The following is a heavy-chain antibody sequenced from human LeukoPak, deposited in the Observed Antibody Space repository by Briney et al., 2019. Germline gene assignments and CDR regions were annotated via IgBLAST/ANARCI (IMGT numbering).Heavy chain of an antibody. CDR1: GYHFASQW. CDR2: INPGNSDI. J-gene: IGHJ5*02. D-gene: IGHD3-22*01. V-gene: IGHV5-51*01. CDR3: STRAFSDTSPVA. Sequence: GGSLKISCKHSGYHFASQWIGWVRQVPGKGLEWMGIINPGNSDIVYTPSFQGQVTFSADRSTSTVFLQWGSLKASDSAMYYCSTRAFSDTSPVAWGQGTLVTVSS.